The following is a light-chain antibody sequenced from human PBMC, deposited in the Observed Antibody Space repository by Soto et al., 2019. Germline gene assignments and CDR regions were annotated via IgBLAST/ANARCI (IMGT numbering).Light chain of an antibody. CDR3: QQSYSTPGYT. Sequence: DIQMTQSPSSLSASVGDRVTITCRASQSISSYLHWYQHRPGKAPKLLIYAASSLQSGVPSRFSGSGSGTDFTLTINSLQPEDFATYFCQQSYSTPGYTFGQGTKLEIK. J-gene: IGKJ2*01. CDR2: AAS. V-gene: IGKV1-39*01. CDR1: QSISSY.